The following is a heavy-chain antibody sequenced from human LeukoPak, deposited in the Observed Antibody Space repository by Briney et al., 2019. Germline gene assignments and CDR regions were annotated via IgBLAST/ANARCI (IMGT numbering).Heavy chain of an antibody. J-gene: IGHJ5*02. CDR2: IYYSGST. CDR3: ARDTRYCSSTSCFPYNWFDP. V-gene: IGHV4-59*01. Sequence: SETLSLTCTVSGGSISSYYWSWIRQSPGKGLEWIGYIYYSGSTNYNPSLKSRVTISVDTSKNQFSLKLRSVTAADTAVYYCARDTRYCSSTSCFPYNWFDPWGQGTLVTVSS. D-gene: IGHD2-2*01. CDR1: GGSISSYY.